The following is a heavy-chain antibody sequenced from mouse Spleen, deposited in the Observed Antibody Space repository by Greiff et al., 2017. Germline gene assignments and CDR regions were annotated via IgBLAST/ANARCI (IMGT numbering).Heavy chain of an antibody. CDR3: ARDRTGIRFAY. CDR1: GYSITSGYY. CDR2: ISYDGSN. Sequence: VQLKESGPGLVKPSQSLSLTCSVTGYSITSGYYWNWIRQFPGNKLKWMGYISYDGSNNYNPSLKNRISITRDTSKNQFFLKLNSVTTEDTATYYCARDRTGIRFAYWGQGTLVTVSA. D-gene: IGHD4-1*01. V-gene: IGHV3-6*01. J-gene: IGHJ3*01.